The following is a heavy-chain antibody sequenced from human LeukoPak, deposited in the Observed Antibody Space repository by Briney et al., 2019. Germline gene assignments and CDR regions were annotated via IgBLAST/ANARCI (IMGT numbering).Heavy chain of an antibody. CDR2: ISYGGSNI. CDR1: GFTFSYG. J-gene: IGHJ6*03. V-gene: IGHV3-30*18. Sequence: GGSLRLSCAASGFTFSYGMHWVRQAPGKGLEWVAVISYGGSNINYAESVKGRFTISRDNSKNTLYLQMNSLRAEDTAVYYCAKDQYFVTGYYSHMDVWGKGTTVTISS. D-gene: IGHD2-21*02. CDR3: AKDQYFVTGYYSHMDV.